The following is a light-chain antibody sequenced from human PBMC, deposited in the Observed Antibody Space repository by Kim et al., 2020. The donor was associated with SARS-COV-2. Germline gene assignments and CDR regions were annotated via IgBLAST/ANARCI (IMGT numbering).Light chain of an antibody. CDR2: KAS. J-gene: IGKJ1*01. V-gene: IGKV1-5*03. CDR1: QSIGIW. CDR3: EQFNSALWT. Sequence: DIQMTQSPSTLSASVGDRVTITCRASQSIGIWLARYQQKPGKAPKLLVYKASSLERGVPSRFSGTGSGTEFTLTINSLQPDDFATYNCEQFNSALWTFGQGTKMDIK.